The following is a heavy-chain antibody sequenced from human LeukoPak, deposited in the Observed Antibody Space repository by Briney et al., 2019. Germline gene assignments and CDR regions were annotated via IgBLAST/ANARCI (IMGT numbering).Heavy chain of an antibody. Sequence: PSETLSLTSTVSGGSISGYYWSWLRQPPGKGLEWIGYISYSGSTNYNPSLKSRVTISVDTSKNQFSLKLSSVTAADTAVYYCARDRERAFDIWGQGTLVTVSS. CDR2: ISYSGST. CDR1: GGSISGYY. D-gene: IGHD1-26*01. J-gene: IGHJ3*02. CDR3: ARDRERAFDI. V-gene: IGHV4-59*01.